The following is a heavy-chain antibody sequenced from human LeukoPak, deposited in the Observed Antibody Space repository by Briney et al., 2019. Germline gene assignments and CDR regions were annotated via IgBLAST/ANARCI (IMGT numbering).Heavy chain of an antibody. CDR1: GFPFSSYS. D-gene: IGHD6-13*01. J-gene: IGHJ4*02. V-gene: IGHV3-7*01. Sequence: GGSLRLSCAASGFPFSSYSMTWVRQAPGKGLEWVANIKPDGTTKFYVDSVKGRFTISRDNSKNTLYLQMNSLRTEDTAVYYCARGDSSWNYFDYWGQGTLVTVSS. CDR2: IKPDGTTK. CDR3: ARGDSSWNYFDY.